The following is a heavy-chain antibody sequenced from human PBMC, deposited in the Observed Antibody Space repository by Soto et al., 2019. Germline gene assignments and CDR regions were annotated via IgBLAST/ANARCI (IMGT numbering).Heavy chain of an antibody. CDR2: IYDSENT. CDR1: GGSIISGGSY. D-gene: IGHD2-2*02. V-gene: IGHV4-31*03. J-gene: IGHJ6*02. Sequence: QVQLQESGPGLVKPSQTVSLTCSVSGGSIISGGSYWNWIRQRPGKGLEWIGYIYDSENTYNNPSLKGRVFLSIDTSKNQFSLKLTSVTAADTAVYYCARDHHTGYYGFDVWGQGTTVTVS. CDR3: ARDHHTGYYGFDV.